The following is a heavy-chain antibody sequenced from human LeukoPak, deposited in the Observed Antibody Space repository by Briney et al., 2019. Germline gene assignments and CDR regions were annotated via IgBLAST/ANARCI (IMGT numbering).Heavy chain of an antibody. CDR3: ARKTYCSGGRCYGENWIDP. CDR1: GGSISGYH. CDR2: IFHTGNT. J-gene: IGHJ5*02. D-gene: IGHD2-15*01. V-gene: IGHV4-59*08. Sequence: PSETLSLTCTVTGGSISGYHWNWIRQSPGKGLEWISNIFHTGNTDYNPSLKSRVTISINTSKNEISLILRSVTAADTAVYYCARKTYCSGGRCYGENWIDPWGQGILVTVSS.